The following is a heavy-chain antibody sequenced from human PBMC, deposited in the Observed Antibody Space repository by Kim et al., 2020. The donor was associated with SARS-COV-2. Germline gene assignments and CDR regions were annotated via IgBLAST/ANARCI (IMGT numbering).Heavy chain of an antibody. D-gene: IGHD3-10*01. J-gene: IGHJ4*02. CDR3: TRPISSGITMIRGVTSVAVGHYFDY. CDR1: GFTFSDHY. Sequence: GGSLRLSCAASGFTFSDHYMDWVRQAPGKGLEWVGRSRNKARSYTTAYAASVKGRFTISRDDSKNSLYLQMSSLKTEDTAVYYCTRPISSGITMIRGVTSVAVGHYFDYWGQGILVTVSS. V-gene: IGHV3-72*01. CDR2: SRNKARSYTT.